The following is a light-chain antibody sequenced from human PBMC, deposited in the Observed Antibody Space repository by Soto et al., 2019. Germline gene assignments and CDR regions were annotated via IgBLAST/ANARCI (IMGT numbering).Light chain of an antibody. V-gene: IGKV1-5*03. CDR3: QQYNSYSWT. CDR2: KAS. CDR1: QSISSW. J-gene: IGKJ1*01. Sequence: DIQMTQSPSTLSASVGDRVTITCRASQSISSWLAWYQQKPGKAPKLLIYKASSLESGVPSRFSRSRSGTEFTLTISSLQPDDFATYYCQQYNSYSWTFGQGTKVEIK.